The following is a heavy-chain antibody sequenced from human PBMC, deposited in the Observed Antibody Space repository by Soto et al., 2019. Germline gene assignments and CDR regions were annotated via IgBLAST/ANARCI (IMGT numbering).Heavy chain of an antibody. D-gene: IGHD3-3*01. CDR2: IYYSGST. Sequence: PSETLSLTCTVSGGSISSGGYYWSWIRQHPGKGLEWIGYIYYSGSTYYNPSLKSRVTISVDTSKNQFSLKLSSVTAADTAVYYCARERDLDFWSGYYAGMGWFDPWGQGTLVTVSS. CDR3: ARERDLDFWSGYYAGMGWFDP. V-gene: IGHV4-31*03. J-gene: IGHJ5*02. CDR1: GGSISSGGYY.